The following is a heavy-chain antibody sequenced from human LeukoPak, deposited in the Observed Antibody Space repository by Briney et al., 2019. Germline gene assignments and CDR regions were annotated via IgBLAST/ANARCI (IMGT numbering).Heavy chain of an antibody. CDR1: GGSFSGYY. CDR3: ARGGSSSMLMRYYYYGMDV. J-gene: IGHJ6*02. Sequence: SETLSLTCAVYGGSFSGYYWSWIRQPPGKGLEWIGEINHSGSTNYNPSLKSRVTISVDTSKNQFSLKLSSVTAADTAVYYCARGGSSSMLMRYYYYGMDVWGQGTTVTVSS. V-gene: IGHV4-34*01. CDR2: INHSGST. D-gene: IGHD6-6*01.